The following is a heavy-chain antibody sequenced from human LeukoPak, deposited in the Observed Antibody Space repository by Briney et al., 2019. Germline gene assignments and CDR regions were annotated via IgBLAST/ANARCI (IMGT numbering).Heavy chain of an antibody. Sequence: PSETLSLTCAVSGGSFSANYRSWIRQPPGEGPEWIGEINHTGRTNYNPSLKSRVTISVDMSKNHFSLRLSSVTAADTAVYYCGREDYDFRSGYNGHYYMDVWGKGSAVVVSS. CDR3: GREDYDFRSGYNGHYYMDV. D-gene: IGHD3-3*01. CDR2: INHTGRT. CDR1: GGSFSANY. V-gene: IGHV4-34*01. J-gene: IGHJ6*03.